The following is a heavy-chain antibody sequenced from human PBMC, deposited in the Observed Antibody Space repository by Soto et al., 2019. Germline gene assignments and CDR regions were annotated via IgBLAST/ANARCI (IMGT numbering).Heavy chain of an antibody. CDR2: IYYSGST. CDR3: ARHGKGSGWYGDYFDY. D-gene: IGHD6-19*01. J-gene: IGHJ4*02. CDR1: GGSISSYY. V-gene: IGHV4-59*08. Sequence: PSETLSLTCTVSGGSISSYYWSWIRQPPGKGLEWIGYIYYSGSTNYNPSLKSRVTISVDTSKNQFSLKLSSVTAADTAVYYCARHGKGSGWYGDYFDYWGQGTLVTVSS.